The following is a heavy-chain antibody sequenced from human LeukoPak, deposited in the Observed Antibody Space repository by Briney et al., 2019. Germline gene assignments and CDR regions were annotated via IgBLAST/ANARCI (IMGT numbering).Heavy chain of an antibody. J-gene: IGHJ6*04. V-gene: IGHV3-30*04. CDR1: GFTFSSYA. Sequence: GGSLRLSCAASGFTFSSYAMHWVRQAPGKGLEWVTVISYDGGNKYYADSVKGRFTISRDNAKNSLYLQMNSLRAEDTAVYYCAELGITMIGGVWGKGTTVTISS. CDR2: ISYDGGNK. D-gene: IGHD3-10*02. CDR3: AELGITMIGGV.